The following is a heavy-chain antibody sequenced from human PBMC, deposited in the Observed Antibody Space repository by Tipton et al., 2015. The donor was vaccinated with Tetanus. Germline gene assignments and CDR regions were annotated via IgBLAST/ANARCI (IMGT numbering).Heavy chain of an antibody. V-gene: IGHV4-34*01. CDR2: VSQSGSA. Sequence: LRLSCAVYGGSFSGFFWSWVRQSPGKGLEWIGEVSQSGSANYNPSLKSRVTISVDTSKNQFSLKLSSVTAADTAVYYCARVGFGYSGYHFYGYWGQGTLVTVSS. J-gene: IGHJ4*02. CDR1: GGSFSGFF. CDR3: ARVGFGYSGYHFYGY. D-gene: IGHD5-12*01.